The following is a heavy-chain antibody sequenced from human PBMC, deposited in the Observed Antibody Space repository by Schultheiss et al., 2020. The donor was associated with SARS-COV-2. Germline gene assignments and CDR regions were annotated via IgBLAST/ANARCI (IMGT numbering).Heavy chain of an antibody. D-gene: IGHD3-3*01. J-gene: IGHJ4*02. Sequence: SETLSLTCAVSGYSISNGYYWGWIRQPPGKGLEWIGSIYHSGNTYYNPSLKSRVTISVDTSKNQLSLKLSSVTAADTAVYYCAGREPFYYDFWSGYQAPFDYWGQGTLVTVSS. V-gene: IGHV4-38-2*01. CDR1: GYSISNGYY. CDR3: AGREPFYYDFWSGYQAPFDY. CDR2: IYHSGNT.